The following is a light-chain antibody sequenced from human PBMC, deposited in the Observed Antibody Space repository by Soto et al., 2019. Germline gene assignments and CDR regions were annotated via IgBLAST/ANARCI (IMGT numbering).Light chain of an antibody. CDR3: QQYGSSYRT. J-gene: IGKJ1*01. V-gene: IGKV3-20*01. Sequence: EIVLTQSPGTLSLSPGERATLPCRASQSVSSSYLAWYQHKPGQAPRLLISGASRRATGIPDRFSGSGSGTDFTLTISSLEPEDVAVYYCQQYGSSYRTFGRGTKVDI. CDR1: QSVSSSY. CDR2: GAS.